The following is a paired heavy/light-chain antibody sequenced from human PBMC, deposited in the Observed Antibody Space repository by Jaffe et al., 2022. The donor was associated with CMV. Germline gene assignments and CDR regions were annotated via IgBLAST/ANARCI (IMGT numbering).Heavy chain of an antibody. CDR1: GDSISGSH. D-gene: IGHD2-15*01. J-gene: IGHJ4*02. CDR3: ARLYCLGDSCYYFDY. Sequence: QVHLQESGPGLVKPSETLSLICTVSGDSISGSHWSWIRQPSGKGLEWIGYIHYSGITTYNPSLKSRLTISVDMSKNQFSLKLSSVTAADAAVYYCARLYCLGDSCYYFDYWGQGALVTVSS. V-gene: IGHV4-59*01. CDR2: IHYSGIT.
Light chain of an antibody. CDR1: SNDVGGYKY. CDR2: DVS. V-gene: IGLV2-14*01. CDR3: SSSKNGGSLVV. J-gene: IGLJ2*01. Sequence: QSALTQPASVSGSPGQSITISCTGTSNDVGGYKYVSWYQQHPGKAPKLMIYDVSNRPSGVSNRFSGSKSGNTASLTISGLQAEDEADYYCSSSKNGGSLVVFGGGTKLTVL.